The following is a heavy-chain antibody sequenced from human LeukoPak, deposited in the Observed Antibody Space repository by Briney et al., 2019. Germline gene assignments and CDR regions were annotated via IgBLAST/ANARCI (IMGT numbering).Heavy chain of an antibody. Sequence: GGSLGLSCAASGFTFSSYSMNWVRQAPGKGLEWVSSISSSSSYIYYADSVKGRFTISRDNAKNSLYLQMNSLRAEDTAVYYCARYLIDFWSGCMDVWGQGTTVTVSS. CDR1: GFTFSSYS. CDR2: ISSSSSYI. CDR3: ARYLIDFWSGCMDV. D-gene: IGHD3-3*01. J-gene: IGHJ6*02. V-gene: IGHV3-21*01.